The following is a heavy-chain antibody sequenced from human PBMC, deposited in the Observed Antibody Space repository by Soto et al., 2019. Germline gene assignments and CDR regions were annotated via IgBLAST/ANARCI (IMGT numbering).Heavy chain of an antibody. V-gene: IGHV1-18*01. CDR2: ISPYNGKT. D-gene: IGHD4-4*01. Sequence: VASVKVSCKASGYTFTNYGITWVRQAPGQGFEWMGWISPYNGKTNYAQRLQGRVTMTTDTSTSTAYMELRSLRFDDTAVYYCARGGPTTVHYYPMDVWGQGTTVTVSS. CDR1: GYTFTNYG. J-gene: IGHJ6*02. CDR3: ARGGPTTVHYYPMDV.